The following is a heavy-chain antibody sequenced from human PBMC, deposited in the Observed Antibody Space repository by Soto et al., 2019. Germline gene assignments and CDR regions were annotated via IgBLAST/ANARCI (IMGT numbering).Heavy chain of an antibody. CDR2: SYYNGDT. Sequence: SETLSLTCTVSGDSVTSTSYYWSWVRQPPGKGLEWIGYSYYNGDTMYNPSLKSRVTISVDTSKNQFSLKLSSVTAADTAVYYCARVNPYYDFWSGYFRQDVDYYYYGMDVWGQGTTVTVSS. CDR1: GDSVTSTSYY. V-gene: IGHV4-61*01. J-gene: IGHJ6*02. D-gene: IGHD3-3*01. CDR3: ARVNPYYDFWSGYFRQDVDYYYYGMDV.